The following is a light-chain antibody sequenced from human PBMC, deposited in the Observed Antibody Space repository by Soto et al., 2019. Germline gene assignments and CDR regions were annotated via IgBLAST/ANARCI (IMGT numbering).Light chain of an antibody. CDR1: QSISHY. CDR2: AVS. V-gene: IGKV1-39*01. J-gene: IGKJ2*01. CDR3: LQSYSWPYT. Sequence: EIQMTQSPSSLSASAGDRVTLTCRTSQSISHYLTWYQQNPGKAPKLLIYAVSTWQSWFPLRFSGSGSGSQCTLTITTLESEAFTTYYCLQSYSWPYTFGPGTRLDI.